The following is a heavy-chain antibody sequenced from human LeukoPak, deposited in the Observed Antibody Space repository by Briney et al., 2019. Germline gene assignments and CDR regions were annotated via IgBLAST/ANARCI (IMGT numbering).Heavy chain of an antibody. J-gene: IGHJ4*02. CDR2: ISYDGSHK. D-gene: IGHD3-22*01. Sequence: GGSLRLSCAASGFTFNSYGMHWVRQAPGKGLEWVAVISYDGSHKYYADSVKGRFTISRDNSKNTLYLQMNSLRAEDTAVYYCAKGIHFSDYYEKGGYSVDYWGQGTLVTVSS. V-gene: IGHV3-30*18. CDR1: GFTFNSYG. CDR3: AKGIHFSDYYEKGGYSVDY.